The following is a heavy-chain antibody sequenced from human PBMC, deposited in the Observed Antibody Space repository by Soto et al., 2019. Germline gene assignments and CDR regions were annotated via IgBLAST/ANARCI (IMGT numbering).Heavy chain of an antibody. V-gene: IGHV3-7*01. D-gene: IGHD7-27*01. CDR2: IKQDGREK. Sequence: EVQLMESGGGLVQPGGSLRLSCAASGFNFGASWMAWVRQAPGKGLERVADIKQDGREKNYVDSVKGRVTISRDDAKNSLYHHTNRLRAEDTAVYYCASDPFSGAIDYWGLGTLVTVSS. CDR1: GFNFGASW. J-gene: IGHJ4*02. CDR3: ASDPFSGAIDY.